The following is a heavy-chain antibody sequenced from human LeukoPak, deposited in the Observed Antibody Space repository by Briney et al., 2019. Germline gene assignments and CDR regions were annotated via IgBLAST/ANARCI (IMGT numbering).Heavy chain of an antibody. J-gene: IGHJ4*02. V-gene: IGHV3-30*03. D-gene: IGHD3-9*01. Sequence: GGSLRLSCAASGFTFSSYGMHWVRQAPGKGLEWVAVISYDGSNKYYADSVKGRFTISRDNSKNTLYLQMNSLRAEDTAVYYCARENTGYYAYWGQGTLVTVSS. CDR1: GFTFSSYG. CDR2: ISYDGSNK. CDR3: ARENTGYYAY.